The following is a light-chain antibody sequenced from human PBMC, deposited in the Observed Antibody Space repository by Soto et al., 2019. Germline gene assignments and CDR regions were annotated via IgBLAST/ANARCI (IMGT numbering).Light chain of an antibody. J-gene: IGKJ5*01. CDR3: QQSYSTLSIT. Sequence: DIQMTQSPSSLSASVGDRVTITCRASESINRHLNWYQQKPGKAPKLLIYAASSLQNGVPSRFSGSGSGTDFTLTISNLQPEDLSTYYCQQSYSTLSITFGQGTRLEMK. CDR2: AAS. CDR1: ESINRH. V-gene: IGKV1-39*01.